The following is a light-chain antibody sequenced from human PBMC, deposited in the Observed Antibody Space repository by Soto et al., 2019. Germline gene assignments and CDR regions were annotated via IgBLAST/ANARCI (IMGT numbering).Light chain of an antibody. Sequence: DIQMTQSPSSVSASVGGSVTFTCRASQGISNWLAWYQQKPGKAPKLLIYAASSLQSGVPSRFSGSASGTEFTLTITSLQPEDFATYYCQQAFTFPITFGQGTRLEIK. CDR1: QGISNW. CDR3: QQAFTFPIT. V-gene: IGKV1-12*01. J-gene: IGKJ5*01. CDR2: AAS.